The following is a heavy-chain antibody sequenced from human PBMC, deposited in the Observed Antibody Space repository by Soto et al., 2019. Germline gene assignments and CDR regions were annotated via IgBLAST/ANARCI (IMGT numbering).Heavy chain of an antibody. CDR3: AKDPPTTGTTFDY. D-gene: IGHD1-1*01. J-gene: IGHJ4*02. V-gene: IGHV3-23*01. CDR1: GFTFSSFA. Sequence: PGGSLRLSCAASGFTFSSFAMSWVRQAPGKGLEWVSTINKSGESTYYADSVKGRFTISRDNSKNMLFLQINGLRAEDTAVYYCAKDPPTTGTTFDYWGRGTLVTVSS. CDR2: INKSGEST.